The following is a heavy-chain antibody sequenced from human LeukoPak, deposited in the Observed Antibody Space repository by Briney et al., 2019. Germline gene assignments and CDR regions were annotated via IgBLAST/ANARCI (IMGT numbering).Heavy chain of an antibody. CDR2: IYNSGST. Sequence: SETLSLTCTVSGGSISSGDYYWSWIRQPPGKGLEWIGYIYNSGSTYYKPSLKSRITISIDKSENQFSLKVSSVTAADTAVYYCARVTYYYDAEGPSLFDYWGQGTLVTVSS. D-gene: IGHD3-22*01. J-gene: IGHJ4*02. CDR1: GGSISSGDYY. V-gene: IGHV4-30-4*01. CDR3: ARVTYYYDAEGPSLFDY.